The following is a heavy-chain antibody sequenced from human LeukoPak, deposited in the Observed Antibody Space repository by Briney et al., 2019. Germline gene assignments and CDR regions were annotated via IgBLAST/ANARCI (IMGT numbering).Heavy chain of an antibody. CDR3: AKDLFEYSSSSQVEYFQH. CDR1: GFTFSSYA. CDR2: ISGSGGST. Sequence: GSLRLSCAASGFTFSSYAMSWVRQAPGKGLEWVSAISGSGGSTYYADSVKGRFTISRDNSKNTLYLQMNSLRAEDTAVYYCAKDLFEYSSSSQVEYFQHWGQGTLVTVSS. V-gene: IGHV3-23*01. J-gene: IGHJ1*01. D-gene: IGHD6-6*01.